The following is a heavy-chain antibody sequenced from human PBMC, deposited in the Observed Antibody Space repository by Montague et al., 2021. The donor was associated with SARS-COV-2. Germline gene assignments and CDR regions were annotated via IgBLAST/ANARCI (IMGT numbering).Heavy chain of an antibody. D-gene: IGHD6-13*01. V-gene: IGHV4-59*01. CDR1: GASINDYY. CDR2: VYTSVRT. Sequence: SETLSLTCNLSGASINDYYWNWLRQSPGKRLEWIGYVYTSVRTSXNPSLKGRVTISLDTSKNQISLKLTSMTAADAAVYFCARRAAGGLFYFDYWGLGTLVSVSS. CDR3: ARRAAGGLFYFDY. J-gene: IGHJ4*02.